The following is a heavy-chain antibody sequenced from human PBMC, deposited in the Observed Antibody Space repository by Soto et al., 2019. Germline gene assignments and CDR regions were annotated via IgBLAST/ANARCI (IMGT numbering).Heavy chain of an antibody. V-gene: IGHV1-24*01. CDR3: ETSYYYDSSGSHFDY. CDR1: GYTLTELS. D-gene: IGHD3-22*01. Sequence: ASVKVSCKVSGYTLTELSMHWVRQAPGKGLEWMGGFDPEDGETIYAQKFQGRVTMTEDTSTDTAYMELSSLRSEDTAVYYCETSYYYDSSGSHFDYWGQGTLVTVSS. CDR2: FDPEDGET. J-gene: IGHJ4*02.